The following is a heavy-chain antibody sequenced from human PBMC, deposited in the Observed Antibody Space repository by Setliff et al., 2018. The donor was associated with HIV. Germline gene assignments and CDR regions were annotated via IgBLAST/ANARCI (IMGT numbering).Heavy chain of an antibody. D-gene: IGHD3-22*01. CDR2: IYYSGST. Sequence: PSETLSLTCAVYTESLTRYDWGWIRQPPGKGLEWIGSIYYSGSTYYNPSLKSRVTISVDTSKNQFSLKLSSVTAADAAVYYCASRVYYYDSSGYLREEGFDPWGQGTLVTVSS. V-gene: IGHV4-39*01. J-gene: IGHJ5*02. CDR3: ASRVYYYDSSGYLREEGFDP. CDR1: TESLTRYD.